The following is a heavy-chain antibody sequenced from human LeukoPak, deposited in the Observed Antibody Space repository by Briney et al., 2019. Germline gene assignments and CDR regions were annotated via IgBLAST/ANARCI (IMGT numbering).Heavy chain of an antibody. V-gene: IGHV3-64*01. D-gene: IGHD2-15*01. CDR1: GFTFSTYA. Sequence: GGSLRLSCAASGFTFSTYAMHWVRQAPGKGLEYVSAISSNGGSTYYANSAKGRFSISRDNSKNTLYLQLGSLRAEDMAVYYCARPVVVAANIDYWGQGTLVTVSS. J-gene: IGHJ4*02. CDR2: ISSNGGST. CDR3: ARPVVVAANIDY.